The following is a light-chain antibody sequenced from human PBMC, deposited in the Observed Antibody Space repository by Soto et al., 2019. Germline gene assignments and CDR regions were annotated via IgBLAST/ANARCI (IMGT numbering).Light chain of an antibody. J-gene: IGLJ2*01. CDR3: SSYTSSPTLV. CDR1: SSDVGAYNS. CDR2: DVS. Sequence: QSALTQPASVSGCPGQSITISCTGTSSDVGAYNSVSWYQQHPGKAPKLMIYDVSNRPSGVSKRFSGSKAGNTASLAISGLQAEDEADYCCSSYTSSPTLVFGGGTKLTVL. V-gene: IGLV2-14*01.